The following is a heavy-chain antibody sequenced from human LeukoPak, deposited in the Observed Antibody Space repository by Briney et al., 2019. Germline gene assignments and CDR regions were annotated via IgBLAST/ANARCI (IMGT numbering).Heavy chain of an antibody. CDR1: GFSFNSHA. CDR3: ARVSGLGMNEYLLH. J-gene: IGHJ1*01. V-gene: IGHV3-30*03. D-gene: IGHD3-16*01. Sequence: GRSLRLSCAASGFSFNSHAMHWVRQAPGKGLEWVSIISTDGNNEDYVDSVKGRFTISRDNAKNTLYLQMNSLRAEDTAVYFCARVSGLGMNEYLLHWGQGALATVSS. CDR2: ISTDGNNE.